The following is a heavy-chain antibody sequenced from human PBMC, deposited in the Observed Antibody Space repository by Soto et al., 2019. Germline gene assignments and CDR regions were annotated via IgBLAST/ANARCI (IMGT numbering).Heavy chain of an antibody. J-gene: IGHJ4*02. V-gene: IGHV3-11*01. Sequence: GGSLRLSCAASGFTFSDYYMSWIRQAPGKGLEWVSYISSSGSTIYYADSVKGRFTISRDNAKNSLYLQMNSLRAEDTAVYYCARDAPDIVLMVYAIGGYFDYWGQGTLVTVSS. CDR2: ISSSGSTI. D-gene: IGHD2-8*01. CDR3: ARDAPDIVLMVYAIGGYFDY. CDR1: GFTFSDYY.